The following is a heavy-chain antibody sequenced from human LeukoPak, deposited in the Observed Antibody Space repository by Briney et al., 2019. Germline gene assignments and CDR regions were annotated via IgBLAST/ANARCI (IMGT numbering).Heavy chain of an antibody. CDR1: GFTFSSYG. D-gene: IGHD2-2*01. CDR3: AKDRGSSSESHWFDP. CDR2: ISYDGSNK. Sequence: PGGSLRLSCAASGFTFSSYGMHWVRQAPGKGLEWVAVISYDGSNKYYADSVKGRFTISRDNSKNTLYLQMNSLRAEDTAVYYCAKDRGSSSESHWFDPWGQGTLVTVSS. V-gene: IGHV3-30*18. J-gene: IGHJ5*02.